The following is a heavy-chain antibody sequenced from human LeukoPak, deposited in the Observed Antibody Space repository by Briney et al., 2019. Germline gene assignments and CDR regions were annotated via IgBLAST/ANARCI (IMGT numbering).Heavy chain of an antibody. J-gene: IGHJ5*02. CDR3: ARHVGGWPRGWFDP. D-gene: IGHD6-19*01. CDR1: GGSISSYY. CDR2: IYYSGST. Sequence: KASETLSLTCTVSGGSISSYYWSWIRQPPGKGLEWIGYIYYSGSTNYNPSLKSRVTISVDTSKNQFSLKLSSVTAADTAVYYCARHVGGWPRGWFDPWGQGTLVTVSS. V-gene: IGHV4-59*08.